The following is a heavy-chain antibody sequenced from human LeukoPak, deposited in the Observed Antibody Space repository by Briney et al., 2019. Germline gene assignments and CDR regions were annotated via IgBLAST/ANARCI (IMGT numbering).Heavy chain of an antibody. CDR2: IESKTDGGTT. CDR3: TTYGSGRKFDY. J-gene: IGHJ4*02. CDR1: GFTFSVAW. Sequence: GGSLRLSCAASGFTFSVAWMSWVRHPPGKGLEWDRRIESKTDGGTTDYGAPVKGRFTISRDDSTNTLYLQMNSLKSEDTAVYYCTTYGSGRKFDYWGQGILVTVSS. D-gene: IGHD3-10*01. V-gene: IGHV3-15*04.